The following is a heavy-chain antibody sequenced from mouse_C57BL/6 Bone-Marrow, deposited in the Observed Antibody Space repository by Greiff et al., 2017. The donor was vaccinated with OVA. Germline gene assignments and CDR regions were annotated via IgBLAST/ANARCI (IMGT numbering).Heavy chain of an antibody. J-gene: IGHJ1*03. D-gene: IGHD1-1*01. CDR3: ARSYPGRYFDV. CDR1: GYTFTDYY. Sequence: VQLQQSGPELVKPGASVKISCKASGYTFTDYYMNWVKQSHGKSLEWIGDINPNNGGTSYNQKFKGKATLTVDKSSSTAYMELRSLTSEDSAVYYCARSYPGRYFDVWGTGTTVTVSS. CDR2: INPNNGGT. V-gene: IGHV1-26*01.